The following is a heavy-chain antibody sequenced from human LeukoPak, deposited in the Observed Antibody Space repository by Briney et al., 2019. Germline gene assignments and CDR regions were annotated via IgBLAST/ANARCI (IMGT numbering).Heavy chain of an antibody. CDR1: GGTFSSYA. Sequence: ASVKVSCKASGGTFSSYAISWVRQAPGQGLEWMGGIIPIFGTANYAQKFQGSVTITTDESTSTAYMELSSLRSEDTAVYYCARVLDPYNWFDPWGQGTLVTVSS. CDR2: IIPIFGTA. J-gene: IGHJ5*02. V-gene: IGHV1-69*05. D-gene: IGHD3/OR15-3a*01. CDR3: ARVLDPYNWFDP.